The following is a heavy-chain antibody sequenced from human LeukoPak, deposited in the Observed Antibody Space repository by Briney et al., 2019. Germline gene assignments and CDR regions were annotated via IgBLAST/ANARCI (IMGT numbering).Heavy chain of an antibody. CDR3: ARDQAGPDYGDSPPYYYMNV. J-gene: IGHJ6*03. D-gene: IGHD4-17*01. CDR2: IYHSGST. V-gene: IGHV4-38-2*02. CDR1: GYSISSGYY. Sequence: SETLSLTCTVSGYSISSGYYWGWIRQPPGKGLEWIGSIYHSGSTYYNPSLKSRVTISVDTSKNQFSLKLSSVTAADTAVYYCARDQAGPDYGDSPPYYYMNVWGKGTTVTVSS.